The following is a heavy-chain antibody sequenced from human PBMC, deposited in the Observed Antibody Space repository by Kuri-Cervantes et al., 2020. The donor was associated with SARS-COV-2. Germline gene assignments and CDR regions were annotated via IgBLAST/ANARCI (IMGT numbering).Heavy chain of an antibody. CDR3: ARSRGGSYPRAFDI. V-gene: IGHV3-66*02. J-gene: IGHJ3*02. Sequence: GESLKISCAASGFTVSSNYMSWVRQAPGKGLEWVSVIYSGGSTYYADSAKGRFTISRDNSKNTLYLQMNSLRAEDTAVYYCARSRGGSYPRAFDIWGQGAMVTVSS. CDR2: IYSGGST. CDR1: GFTVSSNY. D-gene: IGHD1-26*01.